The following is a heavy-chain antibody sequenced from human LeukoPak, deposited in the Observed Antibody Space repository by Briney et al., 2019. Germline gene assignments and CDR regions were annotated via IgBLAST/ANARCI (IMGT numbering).Heavy chain of an antibody. J-gene: IGHJ4*02. V-gene: IGHV3-73*01. Sequence: GGSLRLSCAASGFTFSGSAMHWVRQASGKGLEWVGRIRSEANSYATGYAASVKGRFTISRDDSKNTAYLQMNSLKAEDTAVYYCTRGRPAADYWGQGTLVTVSS. CDR2: IRSEANSYAT. CDR1: GFTFSGSA. D-gene: IGHD6-13*01. CDR3: TRGRPAADY.